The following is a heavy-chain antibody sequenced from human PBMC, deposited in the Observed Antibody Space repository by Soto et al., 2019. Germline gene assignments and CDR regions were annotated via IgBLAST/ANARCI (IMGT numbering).Heavy chain of an antibody. V-gene: IGHV3-30*18. D-gene: IGHD4-17*01. CDR2: ISYDGSNK. CDR3: AKLYGDEFGVDY. Sequence: GGSLRLSCAASGFTFSSYGMHWVRQAPGKGLEWVAVISYDGSNKYYADSVKGRFTISRDNSKNTLYLQMNSLRAEDTAVYYCAKLYGDEFGVDYWGQGTLVTVSS. J-gene: IGHJ4*02. CDR1: GFTFSSYG.